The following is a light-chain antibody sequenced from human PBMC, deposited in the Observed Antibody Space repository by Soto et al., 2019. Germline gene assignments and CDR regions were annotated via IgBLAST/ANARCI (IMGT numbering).Light chain of an antibody. CDR1: NIGNKS. V-gene: IGLV3-21*02. CDR3: QVWDSSSDHVV. CDR2: DNS. Sequence: SYELTQPPSVSVPPGQTARITCGGNNIGNKSVHWYQQKPGQAPVLVVYDNSDRPSGIPERFSGSNSGNTATLTISRVEAGDEADYYCQVWDSSSDHVVFGGGTQLTVL. J-gene: IGLJ2*01.